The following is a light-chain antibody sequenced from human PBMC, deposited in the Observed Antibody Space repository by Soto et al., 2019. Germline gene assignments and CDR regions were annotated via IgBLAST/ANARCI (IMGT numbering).Light chain of an antibody. V-gene: IGKV3-11*01. Sequence: EIVLRHSAGALSLSPGQGATLSCVASQSLSSIYLAWYQQKPGQAPRLLIYDASNRATGIPARFSGSGSGTDFTLTISSLEPEDFAVYYCQHRSNWLAFGGGAKV. CDR3: QHRSNWLA. CDR1: QSLSSIY. J-gene: IGKJ4*01. CDR2: DAS.